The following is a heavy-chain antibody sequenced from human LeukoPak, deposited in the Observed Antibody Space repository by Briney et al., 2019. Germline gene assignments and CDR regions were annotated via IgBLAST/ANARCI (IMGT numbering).Heavy chain of an antibody. J-gene: IGHJ4*02. CDR2: IYYIGST. Sequence: PSETLSLTCTVSGDSINKNYWSWIRQSPGKGLEWIGYIYYIGSTNYNPSLASRITISLDTSKSQFSLTLNSVTVADTAIYFCARVNTGKVTLDYWGQGILVTVSS. CDR3: ARVNTGKVTLDY. CDR1: GDSINKNY. V-gene: IGHV4-59*01. D-gene: IGHD1-14*01.